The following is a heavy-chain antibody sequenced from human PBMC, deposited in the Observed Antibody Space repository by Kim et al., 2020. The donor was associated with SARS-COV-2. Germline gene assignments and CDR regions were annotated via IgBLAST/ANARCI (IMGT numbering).Heavy chain of an antibody. Sequence: SPSLQGQVTISADKSISTADLQWSSLKASETAMYYCARRGVAGDDAFDIWGQGTMVTVSS. V-gene: IGHV5-51*01. CDR3: ARRGVAGDDAFDI. D-gene: IGHD6-19*01. J-gene: IGHJ3*02.